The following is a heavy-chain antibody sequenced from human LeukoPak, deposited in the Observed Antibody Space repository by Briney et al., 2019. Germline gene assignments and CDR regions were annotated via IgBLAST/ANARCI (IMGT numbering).Heavy chain of an antibody. Sequence: GGSLRLSCAASGFTFSSYAMSWVRQVPGKGLEWVSTISNSDGKTYYADSVKGRFTISRDNSKNTLYVQMNSLTAEDTAIYYCAKATGNLGNWGQGTLVTVSS. CDR1: GFTFSSYA. V-gene: IGHV3-23*01. D-gene: IGHD1-1*01. J-gene: IGHJ4*02. CDR3: AKATGNLGN. CDR2: ISNSDGKT.